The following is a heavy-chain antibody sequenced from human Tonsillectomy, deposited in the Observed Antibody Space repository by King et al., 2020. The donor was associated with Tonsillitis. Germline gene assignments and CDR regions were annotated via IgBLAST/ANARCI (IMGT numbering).Heavy chain of an antibody. J-gene: IGHJ4*02. CDR3: TTDPYCTGNSCYWDVFDY. D-gene: IGHD2-15*01. CDR1: GFIFSNAW. V-gene: IGHV3-15*07. CDR2: IKSNSDGGTI. Sequence: VQLVESGGGLVKPGGSLRLSCAASGFIFSNAWMNWVRQAPGKGLEWVGRIKSNSDGGTIDYAAPVKGRFTISRNDSINTLYLQMNSLKTEDTALYYCTTDPYCTGNSCYWDVFDYWGQGTLVTVSS.